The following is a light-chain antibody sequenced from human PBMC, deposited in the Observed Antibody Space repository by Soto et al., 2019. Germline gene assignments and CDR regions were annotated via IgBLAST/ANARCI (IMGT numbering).Light chain of an antibody. CDR2: EVS. CDR3: SSYTSNSTSYV. V-gene: IGLV2-14*01. Sequence: QSVLTQPSSVSGSPGQSITISCTGTSSDVGGYNYVSWYQQHPGKAPKLMIYEVSNRPLGVSNRFSGSKSGNTASLTISGLQAEDEADYFCSSYTSNSTSYVFGTGTKVTVL. CDR1: SSDVGGYNY. J-gene: IGLJ1*01.